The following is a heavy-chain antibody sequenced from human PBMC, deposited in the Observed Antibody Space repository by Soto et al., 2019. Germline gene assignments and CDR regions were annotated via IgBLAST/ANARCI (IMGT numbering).Heavy chain of an antibody. D-gene: IGHD1-26*01. J-gene: IGHJ4*02. Sequence: PGGSLRLSCAASGFTFSSSSTSWVRQAPGKGLEWVSSIINSDGSTYYTDSVKGRFTISRDISKYTVYLQLNSLRADDTAKYYCAKVGVGAATDYFDYWGQGALVTVSS. V-gene: IGHV3-23*01. CDR2: IINSDGST. CDR3: AKVGVGAATDYFDY. CDR1: GFTFSSSS.